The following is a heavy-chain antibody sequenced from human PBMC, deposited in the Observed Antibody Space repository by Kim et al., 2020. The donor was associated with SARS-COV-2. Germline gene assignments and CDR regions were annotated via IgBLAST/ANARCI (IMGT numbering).Heavy chain of an antibody. D-gene: IGHD3-22*01. CDR1: GFTFSSFA. CDR3: VKGTMIVVVTEDWFDP. CDR2: IISNGGST. J-gene: IGHJ5*02. V-gene: IGHV3-64D*09. Sequence: GGSLRLSCSASGFTFSSFAMYWVRQAPGKGLEYVSAIISNGGSTYYADSVKGRFTISRDNSKNTLYLQMSSLRAEDTAVYYCVKGTMIVVVTEDWFDPWGQGTMVTVSS.